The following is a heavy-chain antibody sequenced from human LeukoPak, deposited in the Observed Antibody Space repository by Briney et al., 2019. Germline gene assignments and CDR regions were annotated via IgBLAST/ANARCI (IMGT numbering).Heavy chain of an antibody. CDR3: AGSSTSFDAFEI. D-gene: IGHD2-2*01. Sequence: ASVKVSCKASGYTFTSYYMHWVRRAPGQGLEWMGIINPSGGSTSYAQKFQGRVTMTRDTSTSTVYMELSSLRSEDTAVYYCAGSSTSFDAFEIWGEGTMVTVSS. V-gene: IGHV1-46*01. CDR2: INPSGGST. CDR1: GYTFTSYY. J-gene: IGHJ3*02.